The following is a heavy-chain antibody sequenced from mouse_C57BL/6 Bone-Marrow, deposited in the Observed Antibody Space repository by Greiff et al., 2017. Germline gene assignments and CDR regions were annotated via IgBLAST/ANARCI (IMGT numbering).Heavy chain of an antibody. J-gene: IGHJ4*01. Sequence: QVQLQQPGAELVRPGTSVKLSCKASGYTFTSYWMHWVKQRPGQGLEWIGVIDPSDSYTNYNQKFKGKATLTVDTSSSTAYMQLSSLTSEDSAVYYCAREGLLWLRRWYAMDYGGQGTSVTVSS. CDR3: AREGLLWLRRWYAMDY. CDR1: GYTFTSYW. CDR2: IDPSDSYT. V-gene: IGHV1-59*01. D-gene: IGHD2-2*01.